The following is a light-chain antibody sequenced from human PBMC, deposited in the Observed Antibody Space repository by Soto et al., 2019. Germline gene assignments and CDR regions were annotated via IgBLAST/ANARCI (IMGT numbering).Light chain of an antibody. CDR3: KQYDTLPFT. Sequence: GDRVTITCQASQDIKKYLNWYQQKPGKAPKLLISGASNLETGVPSRFSGSGSGTDFTFTISSLQPEDIATSPCKQYDTLPFTFGPGS. V-gene: IGKV1-33*01. J-gene: IGKJ3*01. CDR2: GAS. CDR1: QDIKKY.